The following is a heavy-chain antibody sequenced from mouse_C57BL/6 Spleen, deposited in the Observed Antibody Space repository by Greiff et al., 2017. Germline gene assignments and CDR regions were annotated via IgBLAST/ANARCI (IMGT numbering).Heavy chain of an antibody. CDR2: IYPGDGDT. Sequence: AQLQQSGAELVKPGASVKISCKASGYAFSSYWMNWVKQRPGKGLEWIGQIYPGDGDTNYNGKFKGKATLTADKSSSTAYRQLSSLTSEDSAVYFCARGELGGFDYWGQGTTLTVSS. V-gene: IGHV1-80*01. CDR3: ARGELGGFDY. CDR1: GYAFSSYW. D-gene: IGHD4-1*01. J-gene: IGHJ2*01.